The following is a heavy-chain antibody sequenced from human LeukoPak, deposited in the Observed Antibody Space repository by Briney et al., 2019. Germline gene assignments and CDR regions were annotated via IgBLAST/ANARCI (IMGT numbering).Heavy chain of an antibody. CDR2: ISSSSSYI. V-gene: IGHV3-21*06. D-gene: IGHD2-15*01. CDR1: GFTFSRYG. J-gene: IGHJ4*02. Sequence: GGSLRLSCAASGFTFSRYGMHWVRQAPGKGLEWVSSISSSSSYIYYADSVKGRFAISRDNAGSSLYLQMNSLRADDTAVYYCARGGVGGRGVYFDFWGQGTLTTVSS. CDR3: ARGGVGGRGVYFDF.